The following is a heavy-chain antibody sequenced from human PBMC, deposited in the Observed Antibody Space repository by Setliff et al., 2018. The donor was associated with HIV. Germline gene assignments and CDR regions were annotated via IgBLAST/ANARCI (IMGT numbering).Heavy chain of an antibody. V-gene: IGHV3-23*01. Sequence: PGGSLRLSCAASGFTFSTSGMNWVRQAPGKGLEWVSVIGGSGGSTYYADSAKGRFTISRDKSKNTLYLQMNSLRAEDTAVYYCAKGTYSYDSSGPDYWGQGTLVTVSS. CDR2: IGGSGGST. J-gene: IGHJ4*02. CDR3: AKGTYSYDSSGPDY. D-gene: IGHD3-22*01. CDR1: GFTFSTSG.